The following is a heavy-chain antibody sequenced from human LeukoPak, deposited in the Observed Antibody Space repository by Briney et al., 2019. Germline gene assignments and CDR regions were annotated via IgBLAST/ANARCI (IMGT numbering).Heavy chain of an antibody. V-gene: IGHV4-38-2*02. CDR3: AREDSSWYGRFVDY. CDR2: ISHSGST. J-gene: IGHJ4*02. D-gene: IGHD6-13*01. Sequence: PSETLSLTCIVSGYSISSGYSWGWIRQPPGKGLEWIGSISHSGSTYYNPSLKSRVTISVDTSKNQFSLKLSSVTAADTAVYYCAREDSSWYGRFVDYWGQGTLVTVSS. CDR1: GYSISSGYS.